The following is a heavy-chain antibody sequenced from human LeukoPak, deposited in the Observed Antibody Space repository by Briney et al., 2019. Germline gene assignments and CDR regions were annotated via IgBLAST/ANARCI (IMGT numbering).Heavy chain of an antibody. Sequence: GGSLRLSCAASGFTFINAWMSWVRQAPGKGLEWVGRIKSKSDGGTTDNAAPVEGRFTISKDDSKNTLYLQMNSLKTEDTGIYYCTTGTLTSDYWGQGTLVTVSS. CDR1: GFTFINAW. CDR2: IKSKSDGGTT. CDR3: TTGTLTSDY. J-gene: IGHJ4*02. V-gene: IGHV3-15*01. D-gene: IGHD4-17*01.